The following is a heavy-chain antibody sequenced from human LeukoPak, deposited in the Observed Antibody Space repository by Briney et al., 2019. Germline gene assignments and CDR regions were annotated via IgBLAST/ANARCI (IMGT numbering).Heavy chain of an antibody. CDR2: IYYSGST. D-gene: IGHD4-17*01. V-gene: IGHV4-39*07. CDR3: ARDPHTVTTEQFDY. J-gene: IGHJ4*02. CDR1: GGSISSSSYY. Sequence: PSGTLSLTCTVSGGSISSSSYYWGWIRQPPGKGLEWIGSIYYSGSTYYNPSLKSRVTISVDTSKNQFSLKLSSVTAADTAVYYCARDPHTVTTEQFDYWGQGTLVTVSS.